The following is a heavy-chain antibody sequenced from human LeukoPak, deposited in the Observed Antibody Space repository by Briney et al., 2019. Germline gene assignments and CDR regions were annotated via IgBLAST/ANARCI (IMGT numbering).Heavy chain of an antibody. V-gene: IGHV4-39*01. CDR3: ARRAGAAIGDWFDP. CDR1: GGSISSSSSS. J-gene: IGHJ5*02. CDR2: IYYGGYT. D-gene: IGHD2-2*01. Sequence: PSEALSLTCTVSGGSISSSSSSWGWIRQPPGKGLVWIGNIYYGGYTYYNPSLKSRVTISVDTSKNQFSLRLSSVTAADTAVYYCARRAGAAIGDWFDPWGQGTLVTVSS.